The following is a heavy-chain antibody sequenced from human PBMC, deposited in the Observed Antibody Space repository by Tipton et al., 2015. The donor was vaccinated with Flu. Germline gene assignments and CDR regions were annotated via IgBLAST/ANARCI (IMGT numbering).Heavy chain of an antibody. CDR3: ARGRGIAAAGPCDY. J-gene: IGHJ4*02. V-gene: IGHV4-59*01. Sequence: LRLSCTVSGGSISSYYWSWIRQPPGKGLEWIGYIYYSGSTNYNPSLKSRVTISVDTSKNQFPLKLSSVTAADTAVYYCARGRGIAAAGPCDYWGQGTLVTVSS. D-gene: IGHD6-13*01. CDR1: GGSISSYY. CDR2: IYYSGST.